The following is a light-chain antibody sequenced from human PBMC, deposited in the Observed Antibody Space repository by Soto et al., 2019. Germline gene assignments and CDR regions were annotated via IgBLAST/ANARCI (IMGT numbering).Light chain of an antibody. V-gene: IGLV2-23*01. J-gene: IGLJ6*01. Sequence: QSALTQPASVSGSPGQSITISCTGTSSDVGGYRLVSWYQQHPGKAPKLIIYEDSERPSGVSLRFSASKSGNTASLTISGLQAEDEANYYCCSFAGGSTYVFGSGTKLTVL. CDR3: CSFAGGSTYV. CDR1: SSDVGGYRL. CDR2: EDS.